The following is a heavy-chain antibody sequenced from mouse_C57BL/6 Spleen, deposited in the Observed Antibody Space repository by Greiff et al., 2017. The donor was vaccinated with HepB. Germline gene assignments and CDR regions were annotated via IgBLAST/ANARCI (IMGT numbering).Heavy chain of an antibody. V-gene: IGHV1-15*01. CDR1: GYTFTDYE. D-gene: IGHD2-3*01. J-gene: IGHJ3*01. Sequence: VQGVESGAELVRPGASVTLSCKASGYTFTDYEMHWVKQTPVHGLEWIGAIDPETGGTAYNQKFKGKAILTADKSSSTAYMELRSLTSEDSAVYYCTRGLLQAYWGQGTLVTVSA. CDR3: TRGLLQAY. CDR2: IDPETGGT.